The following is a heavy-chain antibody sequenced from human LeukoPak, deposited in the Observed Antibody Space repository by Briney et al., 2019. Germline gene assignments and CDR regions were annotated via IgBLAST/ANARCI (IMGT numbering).Heavy chain of an antibody. Sequence: GGSLRLSCAASGFTFSSFAMTWVRQAPGKGLEWVSTISGSGGGTYYADSVKGRFTISRDNSKNTLYLQMNSLRAEDTAVYYCARTLGYCTNGVCYTPHGFDYWGQGTLVTVSS. CDR2: ISGSGGGT. CDR3: ARTLGYCTNGVCYTPHGFDY. J-gene: IGHJ4*02. V-gene: IGHV3-23*01. CDR1: GFTFSSFA. D-gene: IGHD2-8*01.